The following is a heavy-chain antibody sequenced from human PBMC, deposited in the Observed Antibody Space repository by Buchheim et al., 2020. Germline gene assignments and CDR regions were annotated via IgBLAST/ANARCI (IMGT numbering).Heavy chain of an antibody. J-gene: IGHJ4*02. CDR3: ASTDTIFGVVSSFSFDY. D-gene: IGHD3-3*01. Sequence: QVQLVQSGAEVKKPGASVKVSCKASGYTFTSYYMHWVRQAPGQGLEWMGIINPSGGSTSYAQKFQGRVTMTRDTSTSTGYMELSSLRSEDTAVYYCASTDTIFGVVSSFSFDYWGQGTL. CDR2: INPSGGST. CDR1: GYTFTSYY. V-gene: IGHV1-46*01.